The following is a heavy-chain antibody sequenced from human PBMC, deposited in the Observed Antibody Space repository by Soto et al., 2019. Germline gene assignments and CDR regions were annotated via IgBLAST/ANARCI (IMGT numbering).Heavy chain of an antibody. Sequence: PGGSLRLSCAASGFTFSSYALTWVRQAPGKGLEWVSVISGGGINTLYADSAKGRFTISRDNSKNTLYLQMNSLRADDTAVYYCATVGRANYFDNWGQGTLVTVSS. CDR1: GFTFSSYA. V-gene: IGHV3-23*01. CDR2: ISGGGINT. J-gene: IGHJ4*02. CDR3: ATVGRANYFDN.